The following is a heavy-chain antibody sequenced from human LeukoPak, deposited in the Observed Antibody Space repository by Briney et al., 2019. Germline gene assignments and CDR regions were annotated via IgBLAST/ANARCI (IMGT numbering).Heavy chain of an antibody. CDR3: ARDPYGQLDWFDP. Sequence: PSETLSLTCTVSGGSISSDDYYWSWIRQPPGKGLEWIGYIYYSGSTYYNPSLKSRVTISVDTSKNQFSLKLSSVTAADTAVYYCARDPYGQLDWFDPWGQGTLVTVSS. V-gene: IGHV4-30-4*01. CDR1: GGSISSDDYY. J-gene: IGHJ5*02. CDR2: IYYSGST. D-gene: IGHD6-13*01.